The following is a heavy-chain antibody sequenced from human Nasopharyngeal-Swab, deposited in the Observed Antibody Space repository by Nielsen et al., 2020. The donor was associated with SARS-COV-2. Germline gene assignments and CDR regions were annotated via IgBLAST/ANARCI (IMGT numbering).Heavy chain of an antibody. J-gene: IGHJ6*02. CDR3: ARGAPNYDLWSGYYYYYGMDV. V-gene: IGHV4-34*01. CDR2: INHSGST. Sequence: RQAPGKGLEWSGEINHSGSTNYNPSLKRRVTISVDTSKNQFSLKLSSVTAADTAVYYCARGAPNYDLWSGYYYYYGMDVWGQGTTVTVSS. D-gene: IGHD3-3*01.